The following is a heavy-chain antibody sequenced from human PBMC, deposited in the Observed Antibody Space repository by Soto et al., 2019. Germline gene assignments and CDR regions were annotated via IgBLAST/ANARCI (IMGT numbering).Heavy chain of an antibody. V-gene: IGHV5-10-1*01. J-gene: IGHJ4*02. D-gene: IGHD3-22*01. Sequence: PGESLKISCKGSGYIFRNNWITWVRQMPGKGLEWMGRIDLTDSYTSYSPSFQGHVSFSADKSINTTYLHFSSLRASDTAVYYCARHGGSHYPSSGYHYALDYWGQGTPVTVSS. CDR3: ARHGGSHYPSSGYHYALDY. CDR1: GYIFRNNW. CDR2: IDLTDSYT.